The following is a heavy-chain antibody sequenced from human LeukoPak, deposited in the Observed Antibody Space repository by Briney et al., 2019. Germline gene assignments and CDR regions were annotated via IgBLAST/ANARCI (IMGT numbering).Heavy chain of an antibody. CDR3: ARVTTGGYYNY. J-gene: IGHJ4*02. V-gene: IGHV4-61*02. CDR2: IYTSGST. CDR1: GGSISSGSYY. Sequence: SQTLSLTCTVSGGSISSGSYYWSWLRQPAGTVLVWIGRIYTSGSTNYNPSLKSRVTISLDTSENRFSLKLSSVTAADTAVYYCARVTTGGYYNYWGQGTLVTVSS. D-gene: IGHD3-22*01.